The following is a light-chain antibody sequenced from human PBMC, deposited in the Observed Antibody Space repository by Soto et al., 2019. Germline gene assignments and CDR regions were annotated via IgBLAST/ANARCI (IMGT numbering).Light chain of an antibody. CDR2: GSS. V-gene: IGKV1-39*01. CDR1: QNIAIY. CDR3: QQTYNPPLT. J-gene: IGKJ4*01. Sequence: DIQMTQSPSSLSASVGDRVTITCRASQNIAIYSSWYQQKPGKAPKLLIYGSSTLQSGVPSRFSGSGSGTYFTLTISSLQREDFATYYCQQTYNPPLTFGGGTKVEIK.